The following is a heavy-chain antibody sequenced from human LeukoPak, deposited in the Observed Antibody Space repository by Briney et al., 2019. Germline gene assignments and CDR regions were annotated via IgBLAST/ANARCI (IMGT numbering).Heavy chain of an antibody. CDR2: ISYDGSNK. CDR3: ARAPGDSSGRGFDY. J-gene: IGHJ4*02. V-gene: IGHV3-30-3*01. D-gene: IGHD3-22*01. Sequence: PGGSLRLSCAASGFTFSSYAMHWVRQAPGKGLEWVAVISYDGSNKYYADSVKGRFTISRDNSKNTLYLQMNSLRAEDTAVYYCARAPGDSSGRGFDYWGQGTLVTVSS. CDR1: GFTFSSYA.